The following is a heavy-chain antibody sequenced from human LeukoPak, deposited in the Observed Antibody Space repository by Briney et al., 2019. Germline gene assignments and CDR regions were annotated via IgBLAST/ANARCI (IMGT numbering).Heavy chain of an antibody. J-gene: IGHJ5*02. V-gene: IGHV3-7*04. CDR1: GFTFSGYW. D-gene: IGHD3-16*02. CDR2: MKEDGSEK. Sequence: PGGSLRLSCAASGFTFSGYWMSWVRQAPGKGLEWVANMKEDGSEKYYVDSVKGRFTISRDNAKNSLYLQMNSLRAEDTAVYYCARGGFRYFDRWGQGTLVTVSS. CDR3: ARGGFRYFDR.